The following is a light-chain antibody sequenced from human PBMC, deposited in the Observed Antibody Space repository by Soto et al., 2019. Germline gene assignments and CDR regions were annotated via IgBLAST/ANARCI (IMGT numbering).Light chain of an antibody. Sequence: AAVSEPRWACGTPGEGVAISCSGSSSNIGSNTVNWYQQVPGMAPKLLIYSDSQRPSGVPDRFSGSESGTSVSLAISGLQSEDEADYYCAAWDDSLTVVVFGGGTKVTVL. CDR2: SDS. CDR1: SSNIGSNT. J-gene: IGLJ2*01. V-gene: IGLV1-44*01. CDR3: AAWDDSLTVVV.